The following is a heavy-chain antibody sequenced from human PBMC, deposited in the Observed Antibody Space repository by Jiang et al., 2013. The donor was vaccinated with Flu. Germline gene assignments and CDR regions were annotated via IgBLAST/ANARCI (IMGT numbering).Heavy chain of an antibody. Sequence: QLLESGAEVKKPGASVKVSCKASGYTFTSYDINWVRQATGQGLEWMGWMNPNSGNTGYAQKFQGRVTMTRNTSISTAYMELSSLRSEDTAVYYCARGLRVRWTTEYGMDVWGQGTTVTVSS. J-gene: IGHJ6*02. CDR3: ARGLRVRWTTEYGMDV. CDR2: MNPNSGNT. CDR1: GYTFTSYD. D-gene: IGHD4-11*01. V-gene: IGHV1-8*01.